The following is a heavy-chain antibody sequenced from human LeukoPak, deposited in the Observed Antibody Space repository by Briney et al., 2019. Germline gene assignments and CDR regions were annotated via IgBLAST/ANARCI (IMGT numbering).Heavy chain of an antibody. V-gene: IGHV3-23*01. CDR1: GFTFSSNA. J-gene: IGHJ4*02. CDR3: AKETGYSGYDYGDY. CDR2: ISGSGGST. Sequence: PGGSLRLSCAASGFTFSSNAMIWVRKAPGKGLKKLSGISGSGGSTYYADSVKGRFTISRDNSKNTLYLQMNSPRAEDTAVYYCAKETGYSGYDYGDYWGQGTLVTVSS. D-gene: IGHD5-12*01.